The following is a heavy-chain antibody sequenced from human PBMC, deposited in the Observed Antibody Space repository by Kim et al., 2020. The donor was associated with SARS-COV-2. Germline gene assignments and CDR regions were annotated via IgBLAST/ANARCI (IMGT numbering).Heavy chain of an antibody. CDR2: ISSSGGIT. J-gene: IGHJ4*02. D-gene: IGHD1-7*01. V-gene: IGHV3-23*01. CDR1: GFTVSTYA. Sequence: GGSLRLSCAASGFTVSTYAMSWVRQAPGKGLEWVSAISSSGGITYYADSVKGRFTISRDNSKNTLYLQMNSLRAEDTAVYYCTKDHNWNYLGVFWGQGSLVTVSS. CDR3: TKDHNWNYLGVF.